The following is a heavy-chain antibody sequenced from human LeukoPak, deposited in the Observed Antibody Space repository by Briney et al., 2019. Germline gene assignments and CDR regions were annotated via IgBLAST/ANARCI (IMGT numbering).Heavy chain of an antibody. V-gene: IGHV4-39*01. CDR2: IYYSGNSGNT. D-gene: IGHD3-22*01. CDR3: ARLRDTGGYYFYYYFDS. Sequence: SETLSLTCTVSGGSINNDNYYWGWIRQSPGKGLEWIGNIYYSGNSGNTYYNPSLKSRVTISVDTAKNQFPLNLSSVTAADTALYYCARLRDTGGYYFYYYFDSWGLGTLVSVSS. J-gene: IGHJ4*02. CDR1: GGSINNDNYY.